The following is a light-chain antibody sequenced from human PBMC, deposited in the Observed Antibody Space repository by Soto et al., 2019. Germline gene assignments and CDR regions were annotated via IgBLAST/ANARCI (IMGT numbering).Light chain of an antibody. Sequence: QSALTQPPSASGSPGQSVTISCTGTSSDVGANVYVSWYQQHPGKAPKIMIYEVSKRPSGVPDRFSGSKSGNTASLTVSGLQAEDEADYYCSTYVGSKIIFGGGTKLTVL. CDR1: SSDVGANVY. J-gene: IGLJ2*01. V-gene: IGLV2-8*01. CDR3: STYVGSKII. CDR2: EVS.